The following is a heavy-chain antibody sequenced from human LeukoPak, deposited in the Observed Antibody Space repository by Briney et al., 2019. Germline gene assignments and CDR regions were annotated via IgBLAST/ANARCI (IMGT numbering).Heavy chain of an antibody. J-gene: IGHJ4*02. CDR2: IYYRGNT. CDR1: GGSISSYY. Sequence: SETLSLTCTVSGGSISSYYWSWIRQPPGKGLEWIGYIYYRGNTNYNPSLKSRVTISVDTSGNQFSLKLSSVIAADTAVYYCARVSDISGYYYYFDYWGQGTLVTVSS. D-gene: IGHD3-22*01. V-gene: IGHV4-59*01. CDR3: ARVSDISGYYYYFDY.